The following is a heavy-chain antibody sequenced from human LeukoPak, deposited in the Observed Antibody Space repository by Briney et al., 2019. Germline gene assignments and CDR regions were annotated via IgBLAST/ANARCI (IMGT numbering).Heavy chain of an antibody. CDR1: GYTFTSYL. V-gene: IGHV1-46*01. D-gene: IGHD1-26*01. CDR3: ARDGVGATKNWFGP. CDR2: INPSAGST. Sequence: ASVKVACKASGYTFTSYLIHWVRQAPGQGLEWMGIINPSAGSTTYAQNFQGRVSMTRDTSTSTVYMELSSLRFEDTAVYYCARDGVGATKNWFGPWGQGTLVTVSS. J-gene: IGHJ5*02.